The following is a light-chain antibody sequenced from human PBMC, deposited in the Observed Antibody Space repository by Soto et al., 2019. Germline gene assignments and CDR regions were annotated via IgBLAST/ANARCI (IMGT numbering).Light chain of an antibody. CDR3: QQTYNTPPT. CDR1: QTISSY. Sequence: DIQMTQSPSSLSASVGDRVTITCRASQTISSYLNWYQQKPGKAPKLLIYAASSLQSGVPSRFSGSGSGTDFTLTISSLQPEDFATYFCQQTYNTPPTFGPGTKVEIK. V-gene: IGKV1-39*01. CDR2: AAS. J-gene: IGKJ3*01.